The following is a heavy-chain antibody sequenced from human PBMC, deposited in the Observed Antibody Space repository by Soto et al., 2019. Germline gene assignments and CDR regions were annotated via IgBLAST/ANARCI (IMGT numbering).Heavy chain of an antibody. Sequence: EVQLLESGGGLVQPGGSLRLSCAASGFTFSTYAMSWVRQAPGKGLEWVSGISGSGGSTYYADSVKGRFTISRDNSKNTLYLQMNGLRAEDTAVYYCALQQAVAGTTNWFDPWGQGTLVTVSS. V-gene: IGHV3-23*01. CDR2: ISGSGGST. J-gene: IGHJ5*02. CDR3: ALQQAVAGTTNWFDP. D-gene: IGHD6-19*01. CDR1: GFTFSTYA.